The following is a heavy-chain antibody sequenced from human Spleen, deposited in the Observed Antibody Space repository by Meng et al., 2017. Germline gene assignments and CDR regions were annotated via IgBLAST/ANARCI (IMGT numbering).Heavy chain of an antibody. V-gene: IGHV3-66*02. D-gene: IGHD1-26*01. Sequence: GESLKISCAASGFTVSSTYMSWVRQAPGKGLEWVSIIYSGGSTYYADSVKGRFTISRDNSKNTLYLQMNSLTPEDTAVYYCARAVGATLIYYWGQGTLVTVSS. J-gene: IGHJ4*02. CDR1: GFTVSSTY. CDR3: ARAVGATLIYY. CDR2: IYSGGST.